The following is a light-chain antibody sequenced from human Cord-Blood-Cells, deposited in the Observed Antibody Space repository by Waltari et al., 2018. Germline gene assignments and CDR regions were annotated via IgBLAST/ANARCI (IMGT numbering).Light chain of an antibody. V-gene: IGKV1-39*01. CDR3: QQSYSTPYT. Sequence: DIQMTQSPSSLSASAGDRVTITCRASQSISSYLNWYQQKPGKAPKLPIYAASSLQSGVTSRFSGSGSGTEFTLTISSLQPEDFATYYCQQSYSTPYTFGQGTKLE. CDR2: AAS. CDR1: QSISSY. J-gene: IGKJ2*01.